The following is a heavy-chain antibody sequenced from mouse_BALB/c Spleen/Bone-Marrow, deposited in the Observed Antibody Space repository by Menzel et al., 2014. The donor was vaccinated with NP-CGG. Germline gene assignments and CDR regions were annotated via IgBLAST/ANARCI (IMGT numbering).Heavy chain of an antibody. Sequence: EVKLMESGGDLVRPGGSLKLSCAASGFTFSSYGMSWVRPTPDKRLEWVAPISTGAGYIYYPDSVKGRFTISRDNAKNTLYLQKSNLKTEDPAMYYCARRRHGNAVSYYNMDYWGQGTSVTVSS. CDR2: ISTGAGYI. CDR3: ARRRHGNAVSYYNMDY. CDR1: GFTFSSYG. J-gene: IGHJ4*01. D-gene: IGHD2-1*01. V-gene: IGHV5-6*02.